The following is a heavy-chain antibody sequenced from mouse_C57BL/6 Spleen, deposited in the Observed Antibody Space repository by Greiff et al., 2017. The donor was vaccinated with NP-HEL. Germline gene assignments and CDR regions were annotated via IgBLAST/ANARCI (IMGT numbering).Heavy chain of an antibody. Sequence: DVQLVESGGGLVKPGGSLKLSCAASGFTFSDYGMHWVRQAPEKGLEWVAYISSGSSTIYYADTVKGRFTISRDNAKNTLFLQMTSLRSEDTAMYYCASGNAMDYWGQGTSVTVSS. J-gene: IGHJ4*01. CDR3: ASGNAMDY. CDR2: ISSGSSTI. V-gene: IGHV5-17*01. CDR1: GFTFSDYG.